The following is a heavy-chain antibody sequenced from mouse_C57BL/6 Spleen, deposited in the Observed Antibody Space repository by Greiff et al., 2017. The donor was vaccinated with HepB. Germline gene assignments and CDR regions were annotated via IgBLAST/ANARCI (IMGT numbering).Heavy chain of an antibody. CDR2: INSDGGST. V-gene: IGHV5-2*01. CDR3: ARGDYDEGGFAY. J-gene: IGHJ3*01. CDR1: EYEFPSHD. Sequence: EVKVVESGGGLVQPGESLKLSCESNEYEFPSHDMSWVRKTPEKRLELVAAINSDGGSTYYPDTMERRFIISRDNTKKTLYLQMSSLRSEDTALYYCARGDYDEGGFAYWGQGTLVTVSA. D-gene: IGHD2-4*01.